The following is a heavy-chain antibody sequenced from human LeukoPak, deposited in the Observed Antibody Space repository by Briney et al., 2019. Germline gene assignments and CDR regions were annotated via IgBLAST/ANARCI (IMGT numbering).Heavy chain of an antibody. Sequence: GGSLRLSCAASGFTFSSYAMSWIRQAPGKGLEWVSAISGSGGSTYYADSVKGRFTISRDNSKNTLYLQMNSLRAEDTAVYYCAKDTTLAARNYYFDYWGQGTLVTVSS. J-gene: IGHJ4*02. CDR1: GFTFSSYA. CDR3: AKDTTLAARNYYFDY. V-gene: IGHV3-23*01. D-gene: IGHD6-6*01. CDR2: ISGSGGST.